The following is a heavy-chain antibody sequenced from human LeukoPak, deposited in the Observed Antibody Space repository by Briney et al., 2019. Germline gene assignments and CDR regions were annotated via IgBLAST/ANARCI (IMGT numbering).Heavy chain of an antibody. D-gene: IGHD3-22*01. CDR3: ARGVKNGNDDSSGYYFDY. V-gene: IGHV4-31*03. CDR2: LYYSGST. CDR1: GGSISSGGYY. Sequence: PSETLSLTRTVSGGSISSGGYYWSWHRQHPGMGLVGFGYLYYSGSTYYNPSLKSRVTISVDTSKNQFSLKLSSVTAADTAVYYCARGVKNGNDDSSGYYFDYWGQGTLVTVSS. J-gene: IGHJ4*02.